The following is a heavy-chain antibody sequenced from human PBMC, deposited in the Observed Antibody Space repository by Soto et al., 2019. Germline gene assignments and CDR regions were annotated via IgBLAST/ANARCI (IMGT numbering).Heavy chain of an antibody. CDR1: GFTFSSYG. D-gene: IGHD5-18*01. CDR3: AKGIGRYCYGPGRFDI. Sequence: QVQLVESGGGVVQPGRSLRLSCAASGFTFSSYGMHWVRQAPGKGLEWVAVISYDGSNKYYADSVKGRFTISRDNSKNTLCLQMNSMRAEDTVVYYCAKGIGRYCYGPGRFDIWGQGTMVTVSS. J-gene: IGHJ3*02. CDR2: ISYDGSNK. V-gene: IGHV3-30*18.